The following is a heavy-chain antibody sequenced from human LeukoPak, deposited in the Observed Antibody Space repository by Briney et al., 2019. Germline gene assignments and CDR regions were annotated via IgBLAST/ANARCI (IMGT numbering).Heavy chain of an antibody. CDR1: GGSISSSSYY. V-gene: IGHV4-39*01. J-gene: IGHJ4*02. D-gene: IGHD3-22*01. CDR3: PRHRPSFYYYDSIGYSDY. Sequence: SETLSLTCTVSGGSISSSSYYWGWIRGPPGKGLEWIGSIYYSGSTYYNPSLKSRVTISVDTSNNHFSLKLSSLTAADTAVYYCPRHRPSFYYYDSIGYSDYWRQGTLLSVSS. CDR2: IYYSGST.